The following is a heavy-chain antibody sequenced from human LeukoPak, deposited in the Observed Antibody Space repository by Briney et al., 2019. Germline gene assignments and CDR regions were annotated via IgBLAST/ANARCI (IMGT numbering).Heavy chain of an antibody. CDR3: VRLNRNSDRCYYHYYYDS. Sequence: GGSLRLSCVPSGLTLSVYSINWVRRAPGGGLEWVSSINPTTTPIYYADAVRGRLNIPRDNAKSSLYLQMDSLRAESTAVYYWVRLNRNSDRCYYHYYYDSWGRGMLVTVSS. V-gene: IGHV3-21*01. D-gene: IGHD3-10*01. CDR1: GLTLSVYS. J-gene: IGHJ5*01. CDR2: INPTTTPI.